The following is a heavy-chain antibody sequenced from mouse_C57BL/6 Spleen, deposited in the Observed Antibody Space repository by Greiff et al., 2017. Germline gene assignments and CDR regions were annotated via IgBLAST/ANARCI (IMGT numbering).Heavy chain of an antibody. Sequence: DVQVVASWGGLVKPGGSLKLSCAASGFTFSSYAMSWVRQTPEKRLAWVATISDGGSYTYYTANVKGRFTISRDNAKNNPYLQMSHLKSEDTAMYYCAREGYDGYYGYWGQGTTLTVAS. CDR3: AREGYDGYYGY. CDR1: GFTFSSYA. D-gene: IGHD2-3*01. V-gene: IGHV5-4*01. CDR2: ISDGGSYT. J-gene: IGHJ2*01.